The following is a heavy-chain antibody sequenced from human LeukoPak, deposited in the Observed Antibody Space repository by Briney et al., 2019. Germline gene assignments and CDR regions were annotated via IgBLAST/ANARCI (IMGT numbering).Heavy chain of an antibody. D-gene: IGHD3-10*01. CDR1: GFTFSSYA. CDR2: ISSNGGST. CDR3: AGAYGSGVKTARWFDP. Sequence: GGYLRLSCAASGFTFSSYAMHWVRQAPGKGLEYVSAISSNGGSTYYANSVKGRFTISRDNSKNTLYLQMGSLRAEDMAVYYCAGAYGSGVKTARWFDPWGQGTLVTVSS. J-gene: IGHJ5*02. V-gene: IGHV3-64*01.